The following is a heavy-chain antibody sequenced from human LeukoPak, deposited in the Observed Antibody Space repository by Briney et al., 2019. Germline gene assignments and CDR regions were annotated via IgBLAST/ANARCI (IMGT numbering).Heavy chain of an antibody. CDR3: ARVVAVTGTPVYYMDV. CDR1: GYMFTGYY. J-gene: IGHJ6*03. D-gene: IGHD6-19*01. CDR2: INPNSGGT. Sequence: ASVKVSCKASGYMFTGYYMHWVRLAPGQGLEWMGWINPNSGGTNYAQKFQGRVTMTRDTSISTAYMDLNRLRSDDTAVYYCARVVAVTGTPVYYMDVWGKGTTVTVSS. V-gene: IGHV1-2*02.